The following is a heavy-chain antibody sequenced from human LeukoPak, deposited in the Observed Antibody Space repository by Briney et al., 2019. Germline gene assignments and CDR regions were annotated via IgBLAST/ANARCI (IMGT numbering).Heavy chain of an antibody. CDR2: INPSGDYT. CDR3: ARRVSDYYDSSGQMGFDAFDI. V-gene: IGHV1-46*01. Sequence: ASVKVSCKASGFSFTKYFMHWVRQVPGQGLEWMGIINPSGDYTDYAQKFQGRVTMTRDTSTSTVYMELSSLRSEDTAVYYCARRVSDYYDSSGQMGFDAFDIWGQGTMVTVSS. D-gene: IGHD3-22*01. CDR1: GFSFTKYF. J-gene: IGHJ3*02.